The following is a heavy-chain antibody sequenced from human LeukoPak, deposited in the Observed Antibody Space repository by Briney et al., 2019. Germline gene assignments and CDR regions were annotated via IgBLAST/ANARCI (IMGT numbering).Heavy chain of an antibody. CDR1: GYTFTGYH. Sequence: ASVKVSRKASGYTFTGYHMHWVRQAPGQGLEWMGWINPNSGGTNYARKFQGRVTMTRDTSISTAYMELSRLRSDDTAVYYCASAREQWLVDYWGQGTLVTVSS. D-gene: IGHD6-19*01. J-gene: IGHJ4*02. V-gene: IGHV1-2*02. CDR3: ASAREQWLVDY. CDR2: INPNSGGT.